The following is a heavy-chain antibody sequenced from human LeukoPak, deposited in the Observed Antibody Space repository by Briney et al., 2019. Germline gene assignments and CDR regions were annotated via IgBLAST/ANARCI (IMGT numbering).Heavy chain of an antibody. CDR1: GGSISSYY. V-gene: IGHV4-59*12. D-gene: IGHD6-19*01. CDR3: VSGRVAGIDAFDI. J-gene: IGHJ3*02. CDR2: IYNSGST. Sequence: SETLSLTCTVSGGSISSYYWSWIRQPPGKGLEWIGYIYNSGSTNYNPSLKSRVTISVDTSKNQFSLQLNSVTPEGTAVYYCVSGRVAGIDAFDIWGQGTMVTVSS.